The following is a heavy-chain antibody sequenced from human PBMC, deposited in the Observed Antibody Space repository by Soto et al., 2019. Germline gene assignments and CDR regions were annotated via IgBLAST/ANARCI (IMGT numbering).Heavy chain of an antibody. Sequence: GASVKVSCKASGFTFTGHYIHWVRQAPGQGLEWMGWINPNSGGTSYAQKFQGRLTMTTDTSITTAYMELRSLRSDDTAVYYCARDRRVLRFLEWLRYWYFDLWGRGTLVTVSS. D-gene: IGHD3-3*01. J-gene: IGHJ2*01. CDR2: INPNSGGT. CDR3: ARDRRVLRFLEWLRYWYFDL. CDR1: GFTFTGHY. V-gene: IGHV1-2*02.